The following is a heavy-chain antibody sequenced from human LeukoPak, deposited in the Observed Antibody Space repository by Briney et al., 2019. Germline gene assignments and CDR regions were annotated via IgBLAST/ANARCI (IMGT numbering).Heavy chain of an antibody. CDR3: AGQRVVPAASYAFDI. V-gene: IGHV3-30*02. CDR2: MRYDGSNK. CDR1: GFTFSSYG. Sequence: GGSLRLSCAASGFTFSSYGMHWVRQAPGKGLEWVAFMRYDGSNKYYADSVKGRFTISRDNSKNTLYLQMNSLRAEDTAVYYCAGQRVVPAASYAFDIWGQGTMVTVSS. D-gene: IGHD2-2*01. J-gene: IGHJ3*02.